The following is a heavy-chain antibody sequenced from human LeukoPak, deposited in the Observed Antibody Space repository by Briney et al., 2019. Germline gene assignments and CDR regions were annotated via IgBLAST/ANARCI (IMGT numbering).Heavy chain of an antibody. V-gene: IGHV3-7*01. D-gene: IGHD6-13*01. CDR1: GFTFSSYW. CDR2: IEQDGSEK. J-gene: IGHJ3*02. CDR3: ARGRTQPRDAFDI. Sequence: QPGGSLRLSCAASGFTFSSYWMSWVRQAPGKGLEWVANIEQDGSEKYYVDSVKGRFTISRDNAKNSLYLQMNSLRAEDTAVYYCARGRTQPRDAFDIWGQGTMVTVSS.